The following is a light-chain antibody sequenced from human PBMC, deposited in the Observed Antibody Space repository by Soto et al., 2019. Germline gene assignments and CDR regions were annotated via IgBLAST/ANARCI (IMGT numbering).Light chain of an antibody. J-gene: IGKJ4*01. CDR1: QALSNY. CDR3: QQLSRYPLT. CDR2: SAS. Sequence: IQLTRSPPVLSSGFLDRVTITCRASQALSNYLAWYQQKPGKAPDLLIYSASTLQSGVPSRFSGSGSETEFSLTIRALQPEDFATYYCQQLSRYPLTFGGGTKVDIK. V-gene: IGKV1-9*01.